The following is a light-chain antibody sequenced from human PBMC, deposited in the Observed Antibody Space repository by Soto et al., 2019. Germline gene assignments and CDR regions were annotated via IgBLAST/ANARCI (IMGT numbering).Light chain of an antibody. CDR1: QKIINNF. CDR2: GAS. J-gene: IGKJ2*01. V-gene: IGKV3-20*01. Sequence: EIVLTQSPGTLSLSPGERATLSCRVSQKIINNFLAWFQQKPGLAPRLLIHGASTRASGVPDRFSGGGSGTDFVLTISRLEPEDFAVYYCQQYGRSPFTFGQGTKLQIK. CDR3: QQYGRSPFT.